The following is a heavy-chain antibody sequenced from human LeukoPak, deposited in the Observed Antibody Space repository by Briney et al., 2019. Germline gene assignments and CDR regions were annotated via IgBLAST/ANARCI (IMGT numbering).Heavy chain of an antibody. V-gene: IGHV1-18*01. CDR1: GFSFHIYG. D-gene: IGHD2-2*01. CDR3: ASPAKGAYYFYYMDV. Sequence: ASVKVSCKTSGFSFHIYGITWVRQAPGQGLEWMGWISTYNGDTNYAQKFHGRVSMTTDTSTNTAYLELRGLRSNDTAVYFCASPAKGAYYFYYMDVWGKGTTVTVSS. CDR2: ISTYNGDT. J-gene: IGHJ6*03.